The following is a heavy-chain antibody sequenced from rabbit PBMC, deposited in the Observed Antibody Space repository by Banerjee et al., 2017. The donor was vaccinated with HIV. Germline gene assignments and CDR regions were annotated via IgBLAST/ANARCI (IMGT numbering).Heavy chain of an antibody. Sequence: QSLEESGGDLVKPGASLTLTCTASGFSFSSSDYMCWVRQAPGKGLEWIGCINTGSGSTDYASWAKGRFTISKTSSTTVTLQMTSLTAADTATYFCARYVAGVAGNAYVLTLWGPGTLVTVS. CDR1: GFSFSSSDY. J-gene: IGHJ4*01. CDR3: ARYVAGVAGNAYVLTL. D-gene: IGHD6-1*01. CDR2: INTGSGST. V-gene: IGHV1S40*01.